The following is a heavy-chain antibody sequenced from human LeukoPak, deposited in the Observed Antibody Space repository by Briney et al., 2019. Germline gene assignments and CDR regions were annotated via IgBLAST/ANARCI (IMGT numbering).Heavy chain of an antibody. J-gene: IGHJ4*02. CDR2: IWYDGSNK. V-gene: IGHV3-33*01. CDR1: GFTFSSYG. Sequence: GRSLRLFCAASGFTFSSYGMHWVRQAPGKGLEWVAVIWYDGSNKYYADSVKGRFTISRANPKNTLYLQMNSLRAEDTAVYYCAREHYNYYDNSGSIDYWGQGTLVTVSS. CDR3: AREHYNYYDNSGSIDY. D-gene: IGHD3-22*01.